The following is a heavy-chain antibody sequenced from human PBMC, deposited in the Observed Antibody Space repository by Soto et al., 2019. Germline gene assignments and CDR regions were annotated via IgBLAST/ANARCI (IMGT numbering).Heavy chain of an antibody. Sequence: SETLSLTCTVSGGSISSGGYYWSWIRQHPGKGLEWIGYIYYSGSTYYNPSLKSRVTISVDTSKNQFSLKLSSVTAADTAVYYCAIVSAGWNIVVVPAANAFDIWGKGKMVTFPS. CDR2: IYYSGST. CDR3: AIVSAGWNIVVVPAANAFDI. V-gene: IGHV4-31*03. D-gene: IGHD2-2*01. CDR1: GGSISSGGYY. J-gene: IGHJ3*02.